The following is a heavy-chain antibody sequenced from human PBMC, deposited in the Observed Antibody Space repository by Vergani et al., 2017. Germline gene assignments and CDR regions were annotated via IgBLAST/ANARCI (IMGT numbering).Heavy chain of an antibody. J-gene: IGHJ4*02. CDR2: INLSGGST. CDR1: GYTFTSYY. Sequence: QVQLVQSGAEVKKPGASVKVSCKASGYTFTSYYMHWVRQAPGQGLEWMGIINLSGGSTSYAQKFQGRVTMTRDTSTSTVYMELSSLRSKDTAVYYCARGEXDYGDQKPSGLLDYWGQGTLVTVSS. CDR3: ARGEXDYGDQKPSGLLDY. V-gene: IGHV1-46*03. D-gene: IGHD4-17*01.